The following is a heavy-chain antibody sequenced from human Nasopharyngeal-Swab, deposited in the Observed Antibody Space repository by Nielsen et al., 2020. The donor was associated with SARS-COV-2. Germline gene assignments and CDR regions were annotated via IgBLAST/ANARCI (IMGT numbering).Heavy chain of an antibody. D-gene: IGHD6-19*01. CDR3: ASSPSRGWYEYHLDN. V-gene: IGHV3-53*04. CDR2: IYGGDST. Sequence: GESLKISCAVSGFTVSSNYMSWVRQAPGKGLEWVSVIYGGDSTYYADSVRGRFTVTRHISENTLYLQMNSLIAEDTAVYYCASSPSRGWYEYHLDNWGQGTLVTVSS. J-gene: IGHJ4*02. CDR1: GFTVSSNY.